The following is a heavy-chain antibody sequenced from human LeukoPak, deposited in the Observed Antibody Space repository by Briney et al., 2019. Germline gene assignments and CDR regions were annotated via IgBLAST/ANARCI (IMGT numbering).Heavy chain of an antibody. V-gene: IGHV4-4*07. CDR3: ARENSGSYREFDY. Sequence: SETLSLTCTVSGGSISSYYRSWIRQPAGKGLEWIGRIYTSGSTNYNASLKSRVSMSVDTSKNQFSLKLSSVTAADTAVFYCARENSGSYREFDYWGQGALVTVSS. D-gene: IGHD1-26*01. J-gene: IGHJ4*02. CDR2: IYTSGST. CDR1: GGSISSYY.